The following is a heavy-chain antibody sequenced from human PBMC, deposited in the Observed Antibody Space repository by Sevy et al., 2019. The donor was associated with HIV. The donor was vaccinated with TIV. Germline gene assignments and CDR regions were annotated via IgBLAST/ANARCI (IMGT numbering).Heavy chain of an antibody. CDR1: GFTFSSYG. CDR3: AKEAPYYEYSLDV. V-gene: IGHV3-30*18. D-gene: IGHD3-16*01. Sequence: GGSLRLSCAASGFTFSSYGMHWVRQAPGKGLEWVAVISYDGSNKYYADSVKGRFTISRENSKDTLYLQMNSLRGEDTAVYYCAKEAPYYEYSLDVWGQGTTVTVSS. J-gene: IGHJ6*02. CDR2: ISYDGSNK.